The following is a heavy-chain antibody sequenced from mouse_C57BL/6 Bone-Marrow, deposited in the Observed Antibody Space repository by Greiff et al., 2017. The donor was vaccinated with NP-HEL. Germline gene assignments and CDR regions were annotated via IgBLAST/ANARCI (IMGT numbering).Heavy chain of an antibody. CDR2: ISYDGSN. CDR3: ARPGRGDAMDY. D-gene: IGHD1-1*01. CDR1: GYSITSGYY. J-gene: IGHJ4*01. Sequence: EVKVEESGPGLVKPSQSLSLTCSVTGYSITSGYYWNWIRQFPGNNLEWMCYISYDGSNNYNPSLKNRISITRDTSKNQFFLKLNSVTTEDTATYYCARPGRGDAMDYWGQGTSVTVSS. V-gene: IGHV3-6*01.